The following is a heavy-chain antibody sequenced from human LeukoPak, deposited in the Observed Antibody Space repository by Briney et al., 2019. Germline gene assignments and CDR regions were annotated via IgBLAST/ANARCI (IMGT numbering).Heavy chain of an antibody. CDR2: ISSSSSHM. D-gene: IGHD1-26*01. Sequence: GGCLRLSCAAAGFTFNSYSMYWVRQAPGKGLEWVSFISSSSSHMFHADSVKGRFSISRDNAKNSLYLQMNSVRAEDTAVYYCVRDSGSSYGYYFLHWGQGTLVTVSS. CDR1: GFTFNSYS. CDR3: VRDSGSSYGYYFLH. V-gene: IGHV3-21*01. J-gene: IGHJ1*01.